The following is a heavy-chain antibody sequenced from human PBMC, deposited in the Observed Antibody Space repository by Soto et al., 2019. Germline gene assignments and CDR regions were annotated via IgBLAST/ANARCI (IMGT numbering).Heavy chain of an antibody. CDR2: IKQDGSEK. D-gene: IGHD6-13*01. CDR1: GFTFSSYW. CDR3: ARDRVPGYSSSWYHSAYNWFDP. J-gene: IGHJ5*02. V-gene: IGHV3-7*01. Sequence: PVGSLRLSCAASGFTFSSYWMSWVRQAPGKGLEWVANIKQDGSEKYYVDSVKGRFTISRDNAKNSLYLQMNSLRAEDTAVYYCARDRVPGYSSSWYHSAYNWFDPWGQGTLVTVSS.